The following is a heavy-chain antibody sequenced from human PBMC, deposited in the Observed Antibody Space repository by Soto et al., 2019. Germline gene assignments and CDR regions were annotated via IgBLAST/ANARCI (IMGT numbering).Heavy chain of an antibody. CDR3: VRDICATVAINWYFDL. V-gene: IGHV3-9*01. CDR2: VSWNSGSI. CDR1: GFTFDDYA. J-gene: IGHJ2*01. D-gene: IGHD4-17*01. Sequence: EVQLVESGGGLVQPGRSLRLSCAASGFTFDDYAMHWVRQAPGQGLEWVSSVSWNSGSIHYADSVKGRFTISRDNAKTSLYLQMNSLKADTTALYYCVRDICATVAINWYFDLWGRGTQVTVSS.